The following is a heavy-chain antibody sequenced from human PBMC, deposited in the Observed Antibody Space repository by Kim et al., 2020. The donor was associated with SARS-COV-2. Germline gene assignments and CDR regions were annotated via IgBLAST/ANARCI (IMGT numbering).Heavy chain of an antibody. CDR1: GGSISSYY. CDR3: AGTMVRGEGYYYGMDV. Sequence: SETLSLTCTVSGGSISSYYWSWIRQPPGKGLEWIGYIYYSGSTNYNPSLKSRVTISVDTSKNQFSLKLSSVTAADTAVYYCAGTMVRGEGYYYGMDVWGQGTTVTVSS. D-gene: IGHD3-10*01. CDR2: IYYSGST. V-gene: IGHV4-59*08. J-gene: IGHJ6*02.